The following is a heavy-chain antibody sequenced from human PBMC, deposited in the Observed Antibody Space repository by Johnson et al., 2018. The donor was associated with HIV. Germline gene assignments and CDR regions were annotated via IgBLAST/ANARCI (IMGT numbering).Heavy chain of an antibody. CDR2: ISYDGSNK. V-gene: IGHV3-30-3*01. CDR1: GFTFSSYA. Sequence: QVQLVESGGGVVQPGRSLRLSCAASGFTFSSYAMHWVRQAPGKGLEWVAVISYDGSNKYYADSVKGRFTISRDNSKNTLYLQMNSLRAEDTAVYYCARELLWFGRGAFDIWGQGTMVTVSS. D-gene: IGHD3-10*01. J-gene: IGHJ3*02. CDR3: ARELLWFGRGAFDI.